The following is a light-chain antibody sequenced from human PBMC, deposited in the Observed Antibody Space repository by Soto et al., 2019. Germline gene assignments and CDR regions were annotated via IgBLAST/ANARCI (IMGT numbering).Light chain of an antibody. J-gene: IGLJ2*01. CDR1: KLGDKY. CDR3: QAWDSSTVI. Sequence: SYELTQPPSVSVSPGQTASISCSGDKLGDKYVCWYQQKPGQSPVLVIYQDSKRPSGIPERFSGSNSGNTATLTISGTQAMDEADYYCQAWDSSTVIFGGGTMLTVL. CDR2: QDS. V-gene: IGLV3-1*01.